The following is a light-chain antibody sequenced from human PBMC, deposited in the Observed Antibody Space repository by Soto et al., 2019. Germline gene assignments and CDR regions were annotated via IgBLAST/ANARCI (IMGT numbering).Light chain of an antibody. CDR3: QQRSNWPPEIT. V-gene: IGKV3-11*01. CDR2: GAS. CDR1: QSVTTY. Sequence: EVVLTQSPATLSLSPGERATLSCRASQSVTTYLAWYQQKPGQAPRLLIYGASNRATGIPARFSGSGSGTDFTLTISSLEPEDVAIYFCQQRSNWPPEITFGQGTRLEIK. J-gene: IGKJ5*01.